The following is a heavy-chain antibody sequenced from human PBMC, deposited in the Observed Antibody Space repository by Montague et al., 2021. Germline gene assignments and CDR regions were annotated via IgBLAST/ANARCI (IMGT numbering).Heavy chain of an antibody. Sequence: SLRLSCAASGFTISSWVMSWVRQAPGKGLECVSIINASGGKTHYADSVTGRFTISRDNSKNTLYLQMNSLRAEDTTVYYCTKGKDDYGDYVDWVDTWGQGTLVTVSS. CDR1: GFTISSWV. CDR2: INASGGKT. V-gene: IGHV3-23*01. J-gene: IGHJ5*02. D-gene: IGHD4-17*01. CDR3: TKGKDDYGDYVDWVDT.